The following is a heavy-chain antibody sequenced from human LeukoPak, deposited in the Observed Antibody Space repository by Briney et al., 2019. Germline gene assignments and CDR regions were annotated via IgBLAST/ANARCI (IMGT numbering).Heavy chain of an antibody. CDR1: GFTFSSHA. V-gene: IGHV3-30*02. CDR2: IRYDGSNK. Sequence: GGSLRLSCAASGFTFSSHAMVWVRQAPGKGLEWVAFIRYDGSNKYYADSVKGRFTISRDNSKNTLYLQMNCLRAEDTAIYQCAMNISPNCFDPWGQRTLVTVSS. J-gene: IGHJ5*02. D-gene: IGHD1/OR15-1a*01. CDR3: AMNISPNCFDP.